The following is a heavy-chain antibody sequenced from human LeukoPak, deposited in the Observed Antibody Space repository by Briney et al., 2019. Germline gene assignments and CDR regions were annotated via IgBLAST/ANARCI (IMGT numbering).Heavy chain of an antibody. CDR3: AKDIVVVPAAQDASDI. V-gene: IGHV3-23*01. D-gene: IGHD2-2*01. Sequence: GGSLRLSCAASGFTFSSYAMSWVRQAPGKGLEWVSAISGSGGSTYYADSVKGRFTISRDNSKNTLYLQMNSLRAEDTAVYYCAKDIVVVPAAQDASDIWGQGTMVTVSS. J-gene: IGHJ3*02. CDR1: GFTFSSYA. CDR2: ISGSGGST.